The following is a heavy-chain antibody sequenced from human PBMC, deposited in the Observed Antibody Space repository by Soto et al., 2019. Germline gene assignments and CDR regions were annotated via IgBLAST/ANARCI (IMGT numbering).Heavy chain of an antibody. CDR2: IGPESGAT. CDR3: GRGRSGQIVVFY. CDR1: GYTFTGHY. D-gene: IGHD5-12*01. V-gene: IGHV1-2*02. J-gene: IGHJ4*02. Sequence: ASVKVSCKASGYTFTGHYIHWVRQAPEQGPEWMGEIGPESGATRYAQKFQGRVTMTRDMSITTVYMELNNLSPDDTAVYYCGRGRSGQIVVFYWGQGTTVTVSS.